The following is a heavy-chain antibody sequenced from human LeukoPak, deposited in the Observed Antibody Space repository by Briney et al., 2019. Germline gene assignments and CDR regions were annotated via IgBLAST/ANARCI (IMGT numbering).Heavy chain of an antibody. D-gene: IGHD3-10*01. CDR3: ARVSGYYGSGVESSWKELDY. CDR2: INPNSGGT. J-gene: IGHJ4*02. Sequence: ASVKVSCKTSGYTFTNYGISWVRQAPGQGLEWMGWINPNSGGTNYAQKFQGRVTMTRDTSISTAYMELSRLRSDDTAVYYCARVSGYYGSGVESSWKELDYWGQGTLVTVSS. V-gene: IGHV1-2*02. CDR1: GYTFTNYG.